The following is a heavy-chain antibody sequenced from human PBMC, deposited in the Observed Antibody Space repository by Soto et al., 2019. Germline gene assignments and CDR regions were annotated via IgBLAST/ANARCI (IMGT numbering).Heavy chain of an antibody. J-gene: IGHJ4*02. CDR3: ARTRGTGELDY. V-gene: IGHV3-11*06. D-gene: IGHD1-7*01. CDR2: ISGTSSYI. CDR1: GFTVSDSY. Sequence: QVQLVESGGGLVKPGESLRLSCAASGFTVSDSYMSWIRQAPGKGLEWVSYISGTSSYINYADSLKGRFTISRDNAKKSVYLQMDSLRTDDTAVYYCARTRGTGELDYWGQGILVTVSS.